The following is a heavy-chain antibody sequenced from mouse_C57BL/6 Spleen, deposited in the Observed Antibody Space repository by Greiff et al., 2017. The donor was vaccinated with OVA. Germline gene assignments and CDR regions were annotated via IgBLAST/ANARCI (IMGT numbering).Heavy chain of an antibody. CDR2: IRNKANGYTT. V-gene: IGHV7-3*01. CDR1: GFTFTDYY. CDR3: ARYNPGYYAMDY. Sequence: EVQLVESGGGLVQPGGSLSLSCAASGFTFTDYYMSWVRQPPGKALEWLGFIRNKANGYTTEYSASVKGRFTISRDNYQSILYLQMNALIAEDSATYYCARYNPGYYAMDYWGQGTSVTVSS. J-gene: IGHJ4*01.